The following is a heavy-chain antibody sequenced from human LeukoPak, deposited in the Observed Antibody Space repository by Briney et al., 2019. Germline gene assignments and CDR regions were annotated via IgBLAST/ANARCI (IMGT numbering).Heavy chain of an antibody. V-gene: IGHV3-23*01. CDR3: AKASRGYYYDSGSPTDY. Sequence: GGSLRLSCAASGFTFSSYAMSWVRQAPGKGLEWVSAISSSGGSTYYADSVKGRFTISRDNSKNTLYLQMNSLRAEDTAVYYCAKASRGYYYDSGSPTDYWGQGTLVTVSS. D-gene: IGHD3-10*01. CDR1: GFTFSSYA. CDR2: ISSSGGST. J-gene: IGHJ4*02.